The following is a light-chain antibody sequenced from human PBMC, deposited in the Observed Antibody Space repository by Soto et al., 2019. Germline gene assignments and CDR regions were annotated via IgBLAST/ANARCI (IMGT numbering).Light chain of an antibody. Sequence: IQMPQSPSTLSASVGDRVTITCRASQSVTTWLAWYQQQPGKAPKLLIYDASSLESGAPSRFNGSGSGTEFTLTISSLHPDDFATYYCQPYNSYWTGGQGNKGDIK. CDR2: DAS. V-gene: IGKV1-5*01. CDR3: QPYNSYWT. J-gene: IGKJ1*01. CDR1: QSVTTW.